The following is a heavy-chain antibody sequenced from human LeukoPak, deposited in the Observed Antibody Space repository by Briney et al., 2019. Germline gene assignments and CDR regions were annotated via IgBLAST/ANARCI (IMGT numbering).Heavy chain of an antibody. V-gene: IGHV1-2*02. CDR2: INPNSGGT. CDR3: ARDPWFYSDSSGYFQA. Sequence: ASVKVSCKASGYTFTGYYMHWVRQAPGQGLEWMGWINPNSGGTNYAQKFQGRVTMTRDTSISTAYMELSRLSSVTAADTAVYYCARDPWFYSDSSGYFQAWGQGTLVTVSS. CDR1: GYTFTGYY. D-gene: IGHD3-22*01. J-gene: IGHJ4*02.